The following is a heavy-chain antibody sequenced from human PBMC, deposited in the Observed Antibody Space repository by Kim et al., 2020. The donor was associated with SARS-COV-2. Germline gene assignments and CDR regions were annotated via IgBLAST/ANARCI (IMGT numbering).Heavy chain of an antibody. V-gene: IGHV3-15*01. J-gene: IGHJ6*02. CDR1: GFTFSNAW. CDR3: TTVPLPAALFYYYGMDV. D-gene: IGHD6-13*01. Sequence: GGSLRLSCAASGFTFSNAWMSWVRQAPGKGLEWVGRIKSKTDGGTTDYAAPVKGRFTISRDDSKNTLYLQMNSLKTEDTAVYYCTTVPLPAALFYYYGMDVWGQGTTVTVSS. CDR2: IKSKTDGGTT.